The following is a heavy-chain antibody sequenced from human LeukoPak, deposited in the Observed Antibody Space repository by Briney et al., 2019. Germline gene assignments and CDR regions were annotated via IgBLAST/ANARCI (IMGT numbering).Heavy chain of an antibody. CDR2: ISGSGGST. Sequence: PGGSLRLSCAASGFTFSSYAMSWVRQAPGKGLEWVSAISGSGGSTYYADSVKGRFTISRDNSKNTLYLQMNSLRAEDTAVYYCAKAPYSRVLRNWFDPWGQGTLVTVSS. J-gene: IGHJ5*02. CDR1: GFTFSSYA. V-gene: IGHV3-23*01. D-gene: IGHD6-13*01. CDR3: AKAPYSRVLRNWFDP.